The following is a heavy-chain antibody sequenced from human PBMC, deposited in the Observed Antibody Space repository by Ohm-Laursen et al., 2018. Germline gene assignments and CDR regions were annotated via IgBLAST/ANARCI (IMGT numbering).Heavy chain of an antibody. J-gene: IGHJ3*02. Sequence: GSLRLSCAASGFTFSSYAMNWVRQAPGKGLGWVSGISGSGSRTYYADSVKGRFTISRDNSKNTVHLQMNSLRAEDTAVYYCAKVYYCSGGSCYSWELTNGFDIWGQGTMVTVSS. V-gene: IGHV3-23*01. CDR1: GFTFSSYA. D-gene: IGHD2-15*01. CDR2: ISGSGSRT. CDR3: AKVYYCSGGSCYSWELTNGFDI.